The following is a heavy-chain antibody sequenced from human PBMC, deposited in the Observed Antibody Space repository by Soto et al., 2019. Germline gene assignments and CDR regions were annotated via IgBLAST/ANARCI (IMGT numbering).Heavy chain of an antibody. CDR2: INAGNGNT. J-gene: IGHJ4*02. CDR3: ARDLGGWPDY. V-gene: IGHV1-3*01. D-gene: IGHD2-15*01. CDR1: GYTFTSYA. Sequence: QVHLVPSGAEVKKPGAAVKVSCNASGYTFTSYALHWVRKAPGQRLEWIGCINAGNGNTKYSQKFQGRVIITRDTSTSTAYMELSSLRSEDTAVYYCARDLGGWPDYWGQGTLVTVSS.